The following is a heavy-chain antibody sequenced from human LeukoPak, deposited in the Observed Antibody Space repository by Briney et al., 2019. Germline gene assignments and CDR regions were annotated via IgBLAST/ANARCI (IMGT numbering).Heavy chain of an antibody. D-gene: IGHD4-17*01. Sequence: PSETLSLTCAVYGGSFSGYYWSWIRQPPGKGLEWIGEINHSGSTNYNPSLKSRVTISVDTSKNRFSLKLSSVTAADTAVYYCARGQSVTILFDYWGQGTLVTVSS. CDR3: ARGQSVTILFDY. J-gene: IGHJ4*02. CDR1: GGSFSGYY. CDR2: INHSGST. V-gene: IGHV4-34*01.